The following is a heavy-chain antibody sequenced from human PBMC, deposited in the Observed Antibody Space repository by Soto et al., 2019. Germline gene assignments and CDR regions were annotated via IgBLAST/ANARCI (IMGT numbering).Heavy chain of an antibody. CDR3: ARMGYYYDSSGYGTGDYFDY. V-gene: IGHV3-30-3*01. CDR2: ISYDGSHK. Sequence: GGSLRLSCTASGFTFSSYAIHWVRQAPGKGLEWVAVISYDGSHKYYADAVKGRFTISRDNSKNTLYLQMNSLRAEDTAVYYCARMGYYYDSSGYGTGDYFDYWGQGTLVTVSS. CDR1: GFTFSSYA. J-gene: IGHJ4*02. D-gene: IGHD3-22*01.